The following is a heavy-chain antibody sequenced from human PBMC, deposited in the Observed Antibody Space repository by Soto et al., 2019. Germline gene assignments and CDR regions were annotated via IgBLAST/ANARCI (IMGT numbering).Heavy chain of an antibody. J-gene: IGHJ4*02. D-gene: IGHD1-26*01. CDR3: ASIGDGSGSYGGDY. Sequence: QVQLVQSGAEVKKPGSSVKVSCKASGGTFSSYAISWVRQAPGQGLEWMGGIIPIFGTANYAQKFQGRVTVTAGQSTGTAYMERSSLRSEDTAVYYCASIGDGSGSYGGDYWGQGTLVTVSS. CDR2: IIPIFGTA. CDR1: GGTFSSYA. V-gene: IGHV1-69*01.